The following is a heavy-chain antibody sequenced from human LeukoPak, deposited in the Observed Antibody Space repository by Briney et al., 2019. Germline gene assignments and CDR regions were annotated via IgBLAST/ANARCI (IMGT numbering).Heavy chain of an antibody. CDR2: IYSGGNT. CDR3: ARLQGRLPNLFDY. D-gene: IGHD4-11*01. Sequence: GGSLRLSCAASGSTVSSNYMSWVRQAPGKGLEWVSVIYSGGNTYYADSVKGRFTISRDNSKNTLYLQMNSLRAEDTAVYYCARLQGRLPNLFDYWGQGTLVTVSS. CDR1: GSTVSSNY. J-gene: IGHJ4*02. V-gene: IGHV3-66*04.